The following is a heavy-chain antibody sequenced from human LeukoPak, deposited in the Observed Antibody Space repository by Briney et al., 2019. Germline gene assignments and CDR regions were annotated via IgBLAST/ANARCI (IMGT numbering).Heavy chain of an antibody. V-gene: IGHV1-2*02. CDR2: INPNSGDA. Sequence: ASVKVSCKASGYIFTGYYMHWVRQAPGQGLEWMGWINPNSGDADYSQKFQGRVTLTKDTSISTAFMALSRLGYDDTAIYYCARGPPEYCSGGSCYSGRNWIDPWGQGTLVTVSS. CDR3: ARGPPEYCSGGSCYSGRNWIDP. J-gene: IGHJ5*02. CDR1: GYIFTGYY. D-gene: IGHD2-15*01.